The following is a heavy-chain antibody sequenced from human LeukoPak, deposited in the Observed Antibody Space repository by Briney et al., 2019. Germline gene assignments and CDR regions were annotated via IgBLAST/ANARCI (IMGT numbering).Heavy chain of an antibody. CDR3: ARDHGGITMVRGVIKDDAFDI. J-gene: IGHJ3*02. D-gene: IGHD3-10*01. V-gene: IGHV4-61*02. Sequence: SQTLSLTCTVSGGSISSGSYYWSWIRQPAGKGLEWIGRIYTSGSTNYNPSLKSRVTTSVDTSKNQFSLKLSSVTAADTAVYYCARDHGGITMVRGVIKDDAFDIWGQGTMVSVSS. CDR1: GGSISSGSYY. CDR2: IYTSGST.